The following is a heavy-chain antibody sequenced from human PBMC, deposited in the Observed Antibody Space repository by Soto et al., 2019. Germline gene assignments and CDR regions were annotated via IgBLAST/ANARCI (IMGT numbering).Heavy chain of an antibody. CDR3: ARDQHSSGWLMDY. V-gene: IGHV3-33*01. CDR2: IWYDGSNK. Sequence: QVQLVESGGGVVQPGRSLRLSCAASGFTFSSYGMHWVRQAPGKGLEWVAVIWYDGSNKYYADSVKGRFTISRDNSKNTLYLQMNSLRAEDTAVYYCARDQHSSGWLMDYWGQGTLVTVSS. CDR1: GFTFSSYG. J-gene: IGHJ4*02. D-gene: IGHD6-19*01.